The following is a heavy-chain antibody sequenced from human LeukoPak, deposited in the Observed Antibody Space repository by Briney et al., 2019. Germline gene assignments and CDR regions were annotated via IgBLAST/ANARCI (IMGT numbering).Heavy chain of an antibody. CDR2: INPNSGGT. CDR3: ARLSGVSGWYGGSYYYYYMDV. J-gene: IGHJ6*03. Sequence: WASVKVSCKASGYTFTNYAMNWVRQAPGQGLEWMGWINPNSGGTNYAQNFQGRVTMTRDTSISTAYMELSNLRSVDTAVYYCARLSGVSGWYGGSYYYYYMDVWGKGTTVTISS. D-gene: IGHD6-19*01. CDR1: GYTFTNYA. V-gene: IGHV1-2*02.